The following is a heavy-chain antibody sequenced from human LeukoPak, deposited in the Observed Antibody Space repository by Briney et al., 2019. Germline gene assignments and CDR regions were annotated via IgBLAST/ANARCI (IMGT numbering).Heavy chain of an antibody. CDR2: INHSGST. Sequence: SETLSLTCAVYGGSFSGYYWSWIRQPPGKGLEGIGEINHSGSTNYNPSLKSRVTISVDTSKNQFSLKLSSVTAADTAVYYCARSPIGYCSGGSCRLFDYWGQGTLVTVSS. CDR1: GGSFSGYY. J-gene: IGHJ4*02. D-gene: IGHD2-15*01. CDR3: ARSPIGYCSGGSCRLFDY. V-gene: IGHV4-34*01.